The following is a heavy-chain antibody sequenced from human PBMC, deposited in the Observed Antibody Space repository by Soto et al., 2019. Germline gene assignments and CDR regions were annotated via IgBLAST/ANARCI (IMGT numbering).Heavy chain of an antibody. V-gene: IGHV1-69*01. Sequence: QVQLVQSGAEVKKPGSSVKVSCKASGGTFSSYAISWVRQAPGQGLEWMGGIIPIFGTANYAQKFQGRVTITADESTSTAYMELSSLRSEDTAVYYCARGGLRNIVVVVAANHGMDVWGQGTTVTVSS. CDR1: GGTFSSYA. D-gene: IGHD2-15*01. CDR2: IIPIFGTA. J-gene: IGHJ6*02. CDR3: ARGGLRNIVVVVAANHGMDV.